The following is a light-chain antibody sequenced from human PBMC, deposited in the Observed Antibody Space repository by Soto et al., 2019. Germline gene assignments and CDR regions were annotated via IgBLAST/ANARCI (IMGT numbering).Light chain of an antibody. Sequence: IHMTQSPASLSASVGDRVTISCRASQSIGRNLNWYQQKPGKAPTLLIFTSSSLQSGVPSRFSGSGSGTDFILTISSLQPEDFATYYCQQSYSTPPTFGQGTKVDIK. CDR3: QQSYSTPPT. CDR2: TSS. V-gene: IGKV1-39*01. J-gene: IGKJ1*01. CDR1: QSIGRN.